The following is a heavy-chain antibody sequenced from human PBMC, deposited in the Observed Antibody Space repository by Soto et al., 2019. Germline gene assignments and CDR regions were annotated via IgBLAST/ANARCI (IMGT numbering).Heavy chain of an antibody. J-gene: IGHJ4*02. CDR3: ARGVSAGGDD. D-gene: IGHD1-26*01. CDR1: GYSFTSLD. V-gene: IGHV1-8*01. Sequence: QVQLVQSGAEVREPGASVKVSCKASGYSFTSLDINWVRQTAGQGLEWMGWMEPSTGRTGYAQKFQGRVTRNSDTSINTAYMELTTLTSDDTAFYYCARGVSAGGDDWCQGTLVIVSS. CDR2: MEPSTGRT.